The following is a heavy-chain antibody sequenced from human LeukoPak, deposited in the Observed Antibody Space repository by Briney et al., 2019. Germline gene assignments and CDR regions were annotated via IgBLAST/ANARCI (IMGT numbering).Heavy chain of an antibody. CDR1: GGSISSGGYS. D-gene: IGHD3-22*01. V-gene: IGHV4-30-4*07. CDR3: ARDKYYYDSSGYWYMDV. CDR2: IYYSGST. Sequence: PSETLSLTCAVSGGSISSGGYSWSWLRQPPGKGLEWIGYIYYSGSTYYNPSLKSRVTISVDTSKNQFSLKLSSVTAADTAVYYCARDKYYYDSSGYWYMDVWGKGTTVTVSS. J-gene: IGHJ6*03.